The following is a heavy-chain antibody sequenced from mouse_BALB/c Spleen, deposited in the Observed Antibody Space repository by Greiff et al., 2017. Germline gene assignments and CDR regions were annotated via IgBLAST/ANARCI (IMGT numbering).Heavy chain of an antibody. CDR2: IWAGGST. V-gene: IGHV2-9*02. Sequence: VHLVESGPGLVAPSQSLSITCTVSGFSLTSYGVHWVRQPPGKGLEWLGVIWAGGSTNYNSALMSRLSISKDNSKSQVFLKMNSLQTDDTAMYYCARGGNYRYAMDYWGQGTSVTVSS. CDR3: ARGGNYRYAMDY. D-gene: IGHD2-1*01. CDR1: GFSLTSYG. J-gene: IGHJ4*01.